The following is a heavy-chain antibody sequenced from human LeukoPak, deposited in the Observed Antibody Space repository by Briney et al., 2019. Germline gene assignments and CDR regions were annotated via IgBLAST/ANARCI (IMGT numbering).Heavy chain of an antibody. D-gene: IGHD2-21*02. J-gene: IGHJ4*02. CDR3: ARVCGDWPKYYFDC. CDR2: IKRDGSEI. Sequence: PSETLSLTCTVSGGSISSSSYYWGWIRQPPGKGLEWLANIKRDGSEIYYLDSVKGRFTISRDNAKNSLCLQMNSLRAEDTALYYCARVCGDWPKYYFDCWGQGTLVTVSS. V-gene: IGHV3-7*01. CDR1: GGSISSSSYY.